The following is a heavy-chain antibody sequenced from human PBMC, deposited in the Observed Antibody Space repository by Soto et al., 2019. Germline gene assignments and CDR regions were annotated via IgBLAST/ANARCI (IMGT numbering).Heavy chain of an antibody. V-gene: IGHV1-18*01. CDR2: ISAYNGNT. D-gene: IGHD3-3*01. Sequence: ASVKVSCKASGYTFTSYGISWVRQAPGQGLEWMGWISAYNGNTNYAQKLQGRVTMTTDTSTSTAYMELRSLRSDDTAVYYCGRDGQVRNYYVFGGVYHLDTENWFDPWGKGTQVTVSS. J-gene: IGHJ5*02. CDR3: GRDGQVRNYYVFGGVYHLDTENWFDP. CDR1: GYTFTSYG.